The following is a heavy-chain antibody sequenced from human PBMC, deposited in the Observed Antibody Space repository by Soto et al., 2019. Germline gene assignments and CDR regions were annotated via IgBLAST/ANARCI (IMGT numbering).Heavy chain of an antibody. J-gene: IGHJ4*02. CDR1: GGSISSSGYY. CDR3: ARHTYGNNRYYFDL. Sequence: SETLSLTCTVSGGSISSSGYYWGWIRQPPGKGLEWIGSIYYSGSTYYNPSLKSRVTTSVDTSKNQFSLQLTSVTAADTALYYCARHTYGNNRYYFDLWGQGSLVTVSS. CDR2: IYYSGST. D-gene: IGHD4-17*01. V-gene: IGHV4-39*01.